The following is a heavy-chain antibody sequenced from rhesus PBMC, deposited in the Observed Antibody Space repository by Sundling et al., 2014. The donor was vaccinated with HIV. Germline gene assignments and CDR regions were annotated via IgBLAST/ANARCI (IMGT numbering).Heavy chain of an antibody. CDR2: IPGGSGST. D-gene: IGHD2-39*02. CDR1: GGSISSSHW. CDR3: AGVGLHCRDGVCYWGHFDS. Sequence: QVQLQESGPAVVKPSETLSLTCAVSGGSISSSHWWSWVRQSPGKGLEWIGGIPGGSGSTEYNPSFKSRVIISKDTKKNQFYLNLNAVTAADTAVYYCAGVGLHCRDGVCYWGHFDSWGQGVLVTVSS. J-gene: IGHJ4*01. V-gene: IGHV4-93*01.